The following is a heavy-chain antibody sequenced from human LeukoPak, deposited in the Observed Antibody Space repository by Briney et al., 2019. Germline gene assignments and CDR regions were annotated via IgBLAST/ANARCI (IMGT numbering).Heavy chain of an antibody. Sequence: ASVKVSCKASGYTFTGYYMHWVRQAPGQGLEWMGWMNPNSGNTGYAQKFQGRVTMTRNTSISTAYMELSSLRSEDTAVYYCARGPFGSDYWGQGTLVTVSS. J-gene: IGHJ4*02. CDR2: MNPNSGNT. CDR3: ARGPFGSDY. CDR1: GYTFTGYY. V-gene: IGHV1-8*02. D-gene: IGHD3-16*01.